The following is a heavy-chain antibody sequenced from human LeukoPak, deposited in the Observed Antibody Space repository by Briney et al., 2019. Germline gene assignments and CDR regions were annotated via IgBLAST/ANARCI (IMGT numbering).Heavy chain of an antibody. Sequence: SGGSLRLSCAASGLTFSSYSMNWVRQAPGKGLEWVSSISSSSSYIYYADSVKGRFTISRDNAKNSLYLQMNSLRAEDTAVYYCARDLGGTHDYWGQGTLVTVSS. J-gene: IGHJ4*02. CDR3: ARDLGGTHDY. CDR1: GLTFSSYS. CDR2: ISSSSSYI. V-gene: IGHV3-21*01. D-gene: IGHD1-1*01.